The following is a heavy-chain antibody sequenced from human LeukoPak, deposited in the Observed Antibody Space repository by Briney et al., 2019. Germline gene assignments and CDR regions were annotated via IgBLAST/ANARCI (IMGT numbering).Heavy chain of an antibody. D-gene: IGHD3-22*01. V-gene: IGHV3-23*01. CDR1: GFTFSSYA. CDR3: AKDLSLLSPSSGYKTPSIFGAFDI. CDR2: IRASGGTA. J-gene: IGHJ3*02. Sequence: GGSLRLSCSASGFTFSSYAMSWVRQAPGKGLEWVSAIRASGGTAYYADSVKGWFTISRDNSKNTLYLQMNSLRAEDTAVYYCAKDLSLLSPSSGYKTPSIFGAFDIWGQGTMVTVSS.